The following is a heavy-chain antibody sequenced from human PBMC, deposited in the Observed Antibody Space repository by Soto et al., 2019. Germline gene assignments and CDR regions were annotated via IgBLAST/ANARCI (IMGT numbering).Heavy chain of an antibody. V-gene: IGHV3-23*01. Sequence: EVQLLESGGRLVQPGGSLRLSCAASGFTLSSYAMTWVRQAPGMGLEWVSGIAGSGASTFYADSVKGRFSISRDKNTLFLQMNSLRADDTAVYYCAKSLVTTLIYNWYFDLWGRGTLVTVSS. J-gene: IGHJ2*01. CDR2: IAGSGAST. CDR1: GFTLSSYA. CDR3: AKSLVTTLIYNWYFDL. D-gene: IGHD4-4*01.